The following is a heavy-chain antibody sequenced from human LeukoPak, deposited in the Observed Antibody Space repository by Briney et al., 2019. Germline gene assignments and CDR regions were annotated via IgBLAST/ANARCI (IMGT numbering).Heavy chain of an antibody. CDR1: GGSISSGGYY. CDR3: ARAAVVVVGASPAFGFDP. CDR2: IYYSGST. D-gene: IGHD2-15*01. J-gene: IGHJ5*02. Sequence: PSETLSLTCTVSGGSISSGGYYWSWIRQHPGKGLEWIGYIYYSGSTNYNPSLKSRVTISVDKSKNQFSLKLSSVTAADTAVYYCARAAVVVVGASPAFGFDPWGQGTLVTVSS. V-gene: IGHV4-31*03.